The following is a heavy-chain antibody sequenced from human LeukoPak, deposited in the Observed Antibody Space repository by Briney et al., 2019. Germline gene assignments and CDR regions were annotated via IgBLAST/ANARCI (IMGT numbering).Heavy chain of an antibody. CDR2: IYYSGST. D-gene: IGHD2-21*02. CDR3: ARLRRRGDIYFDY. V-gene: IGHV4-61*05. Sequence: SETLSLTCSVSGGSISSSSYYWSWIRQPPGKGLEWIGYIYYSGSTNYNPSLKSRVTISVDTSKNQFSLKLSSVTAADTAVYYCARLRRRGDIYFDYWGQGTLVTVSS. CDR1: GGSISSSSYY. J-gene: IGHJ4*02.